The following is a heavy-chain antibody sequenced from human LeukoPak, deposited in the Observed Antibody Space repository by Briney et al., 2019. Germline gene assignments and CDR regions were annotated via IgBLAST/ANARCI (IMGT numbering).Heavy chain of an antibody. CDR2: LSGSGGST. V-gene: IGHV3-23*01. Sequence: GGSLRLSCAASGFTFNTYAMSWVRQAPGKGLECVSALSGSGGSTYYADSVKGRFTISRDNSKNTLYLQMNSLRADDTAKYYCAKVASLCTSTSCVRGGFDYWGQGTLVTVSS. CDR1: GFTFNTYA. CDR3: AKVASLCTSTSCVRGGFDY. D-gene: IGHD2-2*01. J-gene: IGHJ4*02.